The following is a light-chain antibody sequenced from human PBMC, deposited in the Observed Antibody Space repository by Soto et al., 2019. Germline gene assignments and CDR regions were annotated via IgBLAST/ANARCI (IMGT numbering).Light chain of an antibody. Sequence: EIVLTQSPGTLSLSPGERATLSCRASQSFRSTYLAWYQHIPGQAPRLLIYGSSTRATGAPDRFSGSGCGTDFTLTITRLEPEDFAVYFCQLYGDSPPTFGQGTKVEIE. CDR2: GSS. V-gene: IGKV3-20*01. CDR1: QSFRSTY. CDR3: QLYGDSPPT. J-gene: IGKJ1*01.